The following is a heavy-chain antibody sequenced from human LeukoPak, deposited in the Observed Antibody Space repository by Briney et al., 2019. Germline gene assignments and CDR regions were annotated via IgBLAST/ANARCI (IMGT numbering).Heavy chain of an antibody. CDR3: ARVQAGKWDFDY. Sequence: GGSLRLSCAASGFAFNTYSMNWVRQAPGKGPEWVSYIRSDSSIIYYADSVKGRFTMSRDNGKNSLYLQMNSLRVEVTAVYFCARVQAGKWDFDYWGQGTLVTVSS. CDR1: GFAFNTYS. V-gene: IGHV3-48*01. J-gene: IGHJ4*02. CDR2: IRSDSSII. D-gene: IGHD2-8*01.